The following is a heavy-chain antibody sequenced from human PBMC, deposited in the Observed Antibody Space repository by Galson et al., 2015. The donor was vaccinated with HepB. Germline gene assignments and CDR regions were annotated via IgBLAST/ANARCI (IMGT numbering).Heavy chain of an antibody. CDR1: GFTFSSYA. CDR3: ARDMSYGDQAMYYFDY. V-gene: IGHV3-30-3*01. Sequence: SLRLSCAASGFTFSSYAMHWVRQAPGKGLEWVAVISYDGSNKYYADSVKGRFTISRDNSKNTLYLQMNSLRAEDTAVYYCARDMSYGDQAMYYFDYWGQGTLVTVSS. CDR2: ISYDGSNK. D-gene: IGHD4-17*01. J-gene: IGHJ4*02.